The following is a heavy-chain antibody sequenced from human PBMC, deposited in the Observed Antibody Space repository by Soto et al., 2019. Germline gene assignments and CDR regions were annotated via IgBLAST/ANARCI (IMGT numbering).Heavy chain of an antibody. CDR2: IIPIFGTA. D-gene: IGHD2-15*01. CDR1: GGTFSSYA. Sequence: QVQLVQSGAEVKKPGSSVKVSCKASGGTFSSYAISWVRQAPGQGLEWMGGIIPIFGTANYAQKFQGRVTITADESTSTAYMELSSLRSEDTAVYYCARSAGYCSGGSCYPSDYWCQGTLVTVSS. J-gene: IGHJ4*02. CDR3: ARSAGYCSGGSCYPSDY. V-gene: IGHV1-69*01.